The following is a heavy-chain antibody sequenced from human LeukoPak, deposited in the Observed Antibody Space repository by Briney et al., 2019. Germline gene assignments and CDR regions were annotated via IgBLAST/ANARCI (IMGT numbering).Heavy chain of an antibody. J-gene: IGHJ6*03. CDR3: AKELLWFGELSHAPPGYMDV. CDR2: INPNSGNT. Sequence: ASVKVSCKASGYTFTGYYMHWVRQAPGQGLEWMGWINPNSGNTGYAQKFQGRVTMTRNTSISTAYMELSSLRAEDTAVYYCAKELLWFGELSHAPPGYMDVWGKGTTVTVSS. CDR1: GYTFTGYY. V-gene: IGHV1-8*02. D-gene: IGHD3-10*01.